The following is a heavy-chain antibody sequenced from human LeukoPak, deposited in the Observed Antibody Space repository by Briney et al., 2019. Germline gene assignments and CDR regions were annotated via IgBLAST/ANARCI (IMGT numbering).Heavy chain of an antibody. CDR2: ISSGDSTI. D-gene: IGHD2-15*01. J-gene: IGHJ2*01. Sequence: GGSLRLSCAASGFTFGLYGMNWVRQAPGKGLEWLSYISSGDSTIYYADSVKGRFTISRDKAKNSLYLQMNSLRAEDTAVYYCARDGYCSGGSCLPYWYFDLWGRGTLVTVSS. CDR1: GFTFGLYG. CDR3: ARDGYCSGGSCLPYWYFDL. V-gene: IGHV3-48*01.